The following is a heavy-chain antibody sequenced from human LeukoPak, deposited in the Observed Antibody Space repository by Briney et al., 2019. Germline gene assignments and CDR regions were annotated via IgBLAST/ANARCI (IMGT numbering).Heavy chain of an antibody. CDR3: ARSTPGPYCSGDSCPPTLTPFDY. V-gene: IGHV3-53*01. CDR1: GFTVSNNY. Sequence: GGSLRLSCAASGFTVSNNYMTWVRQAPGKGLEWVTYYPDSLKGRFTISRDNSKNILYLQMNSLRAEDTAVYYCARSTPGPYCSGDSCPPTLTPFDYWGLGTLVTVSS. J-gene: IGHJ4*02. D-gene: IGHD2-15*01.